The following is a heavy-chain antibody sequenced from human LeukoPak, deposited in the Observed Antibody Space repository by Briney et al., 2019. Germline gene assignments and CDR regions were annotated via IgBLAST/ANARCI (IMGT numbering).Heavy chain of an antibody. CDR2: INPNSGGT. CDR3: ARELDGIAVAGTGEDY. Sequence: ASVKVSCKASGYTFTGYYMHWVRQAPGQGLEWMGWINPNSGGTNYARKFQGRVTMTRDTSISTAYMELSRLRSDDTAVYYCARELDGIAVAGTGEDYWGQGTLVTVSS. J-gene: IGHJ4*02. CDR1: GYTFTGYY. D-gene: IGHD6-19*01. V-gene: IGHV1-2*02.